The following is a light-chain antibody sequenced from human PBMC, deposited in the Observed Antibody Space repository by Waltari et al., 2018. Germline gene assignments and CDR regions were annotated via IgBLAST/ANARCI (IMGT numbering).Light chain of an antibody. V-gene: IGLV4-69*01. Sequence: QLVLTQPPSASASLGASVKLTCTLTSLPRSYAIAWVQHQPEKGPRYLMRVNSDGSHIKGDGISVRFSGSSAGAERHLSSSSRQAEDEADYYCQTWGTGTYVFGSGTTLTVL. CDR3: QTWGTGTYV. J-gene: IGLJ1*01. CDR2: VNSDGSH. CDR1: SLPRSYA.